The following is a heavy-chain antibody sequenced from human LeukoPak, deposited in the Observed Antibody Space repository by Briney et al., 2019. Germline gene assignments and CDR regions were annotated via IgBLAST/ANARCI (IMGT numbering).Heavy chain of an antibody. D-gene: IGHD3-3*01. CDR1: GGSFSGYY. J-gene: IGHJ6*03. Sequence: PSETLSLTCAVYGGSFSGYYWSWIRQPPGKGLEWIGEINHSGSTNYNPSLKSRVTISVDTSKNQFSLKLSSVTAADTAVYYCARGGGITIFGVVIRAHQYYYMDVWGKGTTVTVSS. CDR3: ARGGGITIFGVVIRAHQYYYMDV. CDR2: INHSGST. V-gene: IGHV4-34*01.